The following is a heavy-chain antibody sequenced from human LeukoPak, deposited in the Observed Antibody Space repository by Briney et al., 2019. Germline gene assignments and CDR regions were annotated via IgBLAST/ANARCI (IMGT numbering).Heavy chain of an antibody. CDR3: ARLAYGDYESYYFDY. D-gene: IGHD4-17*01. V-gene: IGHV4-31*03. CDR2: IYYSGST. CDR1: GGSISSGGYY. Sequence: PSETLSPTCTVSGGSISSGGYYWSWIRQHPGKGLEWIGYIYYSGSTYYNPSLKSRVTISVDTSKNQFSLKLSSVTAADTAVYYCARLAYGDYESYYFDYWGQGTLVTVSS. J-gene: IGHJ4*02.